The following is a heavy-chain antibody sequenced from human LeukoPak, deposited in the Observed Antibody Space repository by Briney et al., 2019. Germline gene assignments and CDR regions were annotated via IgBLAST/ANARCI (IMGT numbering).Heavy chain of an antibody. CDR2: IYTSGST. CDR1: GGSISSYF. J-gene: IGHJ4*02. CDR3: ARHGYDSSGYQAYYFDY. V-gene: IGHV4-4*09. Sequence: PSETLSLTCTVSGGSISSYFLSWVRQPPGKGLEWIGYIYTSGSTDYNPSPKSRVTISVDTSKKQFSLKLRSVTAADTAVYYCARHGYDSSGYQAYYFDYWGQGTLVTVSS. D-gene: IGHD3-22*01.